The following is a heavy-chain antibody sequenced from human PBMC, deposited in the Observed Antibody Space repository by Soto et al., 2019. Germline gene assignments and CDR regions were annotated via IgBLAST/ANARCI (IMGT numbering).Heavy chain of an antibody. Sequence: ASVKVSCKASGYTFTSYYMHWVRQAPGQGPEWMGIINPSGGSTSYAQKFQGRVAMTRDTSTSTVYMELSSLRSEDTAVYYCARRLHDYGDLDYFDYWGQGTLVTVSS. CDR1: GYTFTSYY. CDR3: ARRLHDYGDLDYFDY. CDR2: INPSGGST. J-gene: IGHJ4*02. V-gene: IGHV1-46*01. D-gene: IGHD4-17*01.